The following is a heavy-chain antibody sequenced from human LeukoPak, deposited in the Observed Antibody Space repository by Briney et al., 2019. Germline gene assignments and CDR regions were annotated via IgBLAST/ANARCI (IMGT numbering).Heavy chain of an antibody. V-gene: IGHV4-61*08. CDR2: IYYSGST. CDR1: GGSISSGGYY. D-gene: IGHD1-26*01. Sequence: SQTLSLTCTVSGGSISSGGYYWSWIRQPPGKGLEWIGYIYYSGSTNYNPSLKSRVTISVDTSKNQFSLKLSSVTAADTAVYYCARDSGVGATKLYYYYGMDVWGQGTTVTVSS. CDR3: ARDSGVGATKLYYYYGMDV. J-gene: IGHJ6*02.